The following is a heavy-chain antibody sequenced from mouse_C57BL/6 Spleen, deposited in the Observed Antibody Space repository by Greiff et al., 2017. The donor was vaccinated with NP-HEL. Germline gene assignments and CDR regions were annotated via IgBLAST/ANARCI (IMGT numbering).Heavy chain of an antibody. CDR2: ISSGSSTI. D-gene: IGHD2-4*01. J-gene: IGHJ1*03. V-gene: IGHV5-17*01. Sequence: EVQLQESGGGLVKPGGSLKLSCAASGFTFSDYGMHWVRQAPEKGLEWVAYISSGSSTIYYADTVKGRFTISRDNAKNTLFLQMTSLRSEDTAMYYCAKDYDYWYFDVWGTGTTVTVSS. CDR1: GFTFSDYG. CDR3: AKDYDYWYFDV.